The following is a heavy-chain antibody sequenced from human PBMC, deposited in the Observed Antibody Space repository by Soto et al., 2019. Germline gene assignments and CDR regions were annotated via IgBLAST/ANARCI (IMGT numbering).Heavy chain of an antibody. D-gene: IGHD3-10*01. J-gene: IGHJ5*02. CDR3: ARASYYTNWFDP. Sequence: SETLSLTCTVSGGSVSSYYWSWIRQSPGKGLEWIGYIYYSGSTNYKPSLKSRVTISVDTSKNQFSLKLSSVTAADTAVYYCARASYYTNWFDPWGQGTLVTVSS. CDR2: IYYSGST. V-gene: IGHV4-59*08. CDR1: GGSVSSYY.